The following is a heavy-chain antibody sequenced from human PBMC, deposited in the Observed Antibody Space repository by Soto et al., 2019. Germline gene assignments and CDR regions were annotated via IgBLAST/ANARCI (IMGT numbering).Heavy chain of an antibody. CDR2: IYYSGST. CDR3: ARDFVVAEYNCFGP. J-gene: IGHJ5*02. CDR1: GRLIIESKY. V-gene: IGHV4-31*02. D-gene: IGHD2-15*01. Sequence: GRLIIESKYWRWIRQHPGKGLEWIGYIYYSGSTYYNPSLKSRVTISVDTSKNQFSLKLSSVTAADTAVYYCARDFVVAEYNCFGPWG.